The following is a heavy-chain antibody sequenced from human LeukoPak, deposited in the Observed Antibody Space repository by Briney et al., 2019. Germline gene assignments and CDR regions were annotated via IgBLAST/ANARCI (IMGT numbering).Heavy chain of an antibody. V-gene: IGHV3-9*01. Sequence: GRSLRLSCAASGFTFDGYAMHWVRQGPGKGLEWVSGISWNSGSIGYADSVKGRFTISRDNAKNSLYLQMNSLRAEDTALYYCAKDTSRYSSGWLPFDYWGQGTLVTVSS. D-gene: IGHD6-19*01. CDR2: ISWNSGSI. CDR1: GFTFDGYA. J-gene: IGHJ4*02. CDR3: AKDTSRYSSGWLPFDY.